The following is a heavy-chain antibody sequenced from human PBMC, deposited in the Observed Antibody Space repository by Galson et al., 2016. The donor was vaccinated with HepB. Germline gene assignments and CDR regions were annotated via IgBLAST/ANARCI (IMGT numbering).Heavy chain of an antibody. D-gene: IGHD3-10*01. CDR1: GGTLSCYA. CDR3: ARDRGADVI. CDR2: IIPIFGTT. J-gene: IGHJ4*02. V-gene: IGHV1-69*13. Sequence: SVKVSCKASGGTLSCYAISWVRQAPGQGLEWMGGIIPIFGTTNYAQKFKGRVTITADESTSTAHMELNSLRSEDTAVYYCARDRGADVIWGQGTLVTVSS.